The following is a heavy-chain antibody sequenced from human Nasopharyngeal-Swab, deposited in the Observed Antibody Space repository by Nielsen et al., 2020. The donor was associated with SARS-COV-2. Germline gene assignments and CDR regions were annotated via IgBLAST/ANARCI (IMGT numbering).Heavy chain of an antibody. CDR3: ARHATNWFDP. D-gene: IGHD2-8*01. Sequence: GSLRLSCAVYGGSFSGYYWSWIRQSPGKGLEWIGEINHSGGTKYNPSLKSRVTISVDTSTNQFSLKLSSVTAADTAVYYCARHATNWFDPWGQGTLVIVSS. J-gene: IGHJ5*02. CDR1: GGSFSGYY. V-gene: IGHV4-34*01. CDR2: INHSGGT.